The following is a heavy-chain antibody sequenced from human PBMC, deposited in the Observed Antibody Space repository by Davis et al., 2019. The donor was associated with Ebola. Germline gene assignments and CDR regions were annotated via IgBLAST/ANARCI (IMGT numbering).Heavy chain of an antibody. CDR1: GFTFSSYA. CDR2: ISGSGGST. Sequence: GESLKISCAASGFTFSSYAMNWVRQAPGKGLEWVSGISGSGGSTYYADSVKGRFTISRDNSKNTLYLQMNSLRAEDTAVYYCAKAQECSSTTCYAFDIWGQGTMVTVSS. V-gene: IGHV3-23*01. D-gene: IGHD6-13*01. CDR3: AKAQECSSTTCYAFDI. J-gene: IGHJ3*02.